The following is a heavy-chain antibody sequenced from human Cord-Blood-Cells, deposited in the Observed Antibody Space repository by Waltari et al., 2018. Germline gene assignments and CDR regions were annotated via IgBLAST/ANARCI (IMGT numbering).Heavy chain of an antibody. Sequence: QVQLVQSGAEVKKPGSSVMVSCKASGGSLSSFAISWVRQAPGQGLEWMGGIIPIFGTANYAQKFQGRVTITADKSTSTAYMELSSLRSEDTAVYYCARELNLYWANYYFDYWGQGTLVTVSS. CDR1: GGSLSSFA. CDR2: IIPIFGTA. V-gene: IGHV1-69*06. J-gene: IGHJ4*02. CDR3: ARELNLYWANYYFDY. D-gene: IGHD2-8*02.